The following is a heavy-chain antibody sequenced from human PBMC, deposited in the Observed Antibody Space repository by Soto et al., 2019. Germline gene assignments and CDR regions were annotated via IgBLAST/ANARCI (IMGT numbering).Heavy chain of an antibody. CDR1: GGSISSSSYY. CDR3: ARLEGLATISYYFDF. Sequence: QLQLQESGPGLVKPSEALSLTCSVSGGSISSSSYYWGWIRQPPGKGLEWIGSIYYSGSTYYNPSLKRRVTISIDKSKKQFSLKLSSLTAADTAVYYCARLEGLATISYYFDFWGQGTLVTVSS. J-gene: IGHJ4*02. D-gene: IGHD3-9*01. V-gene: IGHV4-39*01. CDR2: IYYSGST.